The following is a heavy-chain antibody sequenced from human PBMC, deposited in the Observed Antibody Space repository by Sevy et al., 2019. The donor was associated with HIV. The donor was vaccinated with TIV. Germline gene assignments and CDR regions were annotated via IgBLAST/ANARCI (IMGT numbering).Heavy chain of an antibody. CDR1: GGSISSGGYY. CDR3: ARVGPQRDYYDSSGPYFDY. CDR2: IYYSGST. J-gene: IGHJ4*02. Sequence: SETLSLTCTVSGGSISSGGYYWSWIRQHPGKGLEWIGYIYYSGSTYYNPSLKSRVTISVDTSKNQFSLKLSSVTAADTAVCYCARVGPQRDYYDSSGPYFDYWGQGTLVTVSS. V-gene: IGHV4-31*03. D-gene: IGHD3-22*01.